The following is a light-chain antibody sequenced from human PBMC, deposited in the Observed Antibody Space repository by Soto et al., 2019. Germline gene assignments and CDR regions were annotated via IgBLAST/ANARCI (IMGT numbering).Light chain of an antibody. CDR1: KLGDKY. V-gene: IGLV3-1*01. CDR3: QAWDSSTVV. CDR2: QDT. J-gene: IGLJ2*01. Sequence: SYELTQPPSVSVSPGQTASITCSGDKLGDKYVCWYQQKPGQSPVLVIYQDTKRPSGIPERLSGYNTGNTATLTISGTQAMDEADYYCQAWDSSTVVFGGGTKLTVL.